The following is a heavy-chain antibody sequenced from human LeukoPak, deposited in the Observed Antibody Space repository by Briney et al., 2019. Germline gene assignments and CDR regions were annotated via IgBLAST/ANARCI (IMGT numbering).Heavy chain of an antibody. V-gene: IGHV1-46*01. Sequence: GASVKVSCKASGYTFTSYYIHWVRQAPGEGLEWMGIINPSGGSTSYAQKYQGRVTMTRDTSTSTVYMELSSLRSEDTAVYDCARGPSITMVRGGQWYYYMDVWSKGTTVTISS. J-gene: IGHJ6*03. CDR3: ARGPSITMVRGGQWYYYMDV. CDR1: GYTFTSYY. CDR2: INPSGGST. D-gene: IGHD3-10*01.